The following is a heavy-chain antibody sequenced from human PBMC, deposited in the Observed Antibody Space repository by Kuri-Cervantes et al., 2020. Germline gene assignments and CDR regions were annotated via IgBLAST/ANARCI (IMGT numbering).Heavy chain of an antibody. CDR1: GYTFTGYY. V-gene: IGHV1-2*02. Sequence: ASVKVSCKASGYTFTGYYMHWVRQAPGQGLEWMGWINPNSSGTNYAQKFQGRVTMTRDTSISTAYMELSRLRSDDTAVYYCARGQVGAGGFDYWGQGTLVTVSS. CDR3: ARGQVGAGGFDY. J-gene: IGHJ4*02. CDR2: INPNSSGT. D-gene: IGHD1-26*01.